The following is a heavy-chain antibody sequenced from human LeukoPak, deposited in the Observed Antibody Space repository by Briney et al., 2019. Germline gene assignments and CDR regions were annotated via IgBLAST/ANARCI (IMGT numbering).Heavy chain of an antibody. V-gene: IGHV3-23*01. D-gene: IGHD4-11*01. Sequence: PGGSLRLSCAASGFTFSSYAMIWVRQAPGKGLEWVSVISGSGGSTYYRDSVKGRFTISRDNSKNTLYLQMNSLTAGDTAVYYCAKDGTTTVTFDYWGQGTLVTVSS. CDR3: AKDGTTTVTFDY. CDR1: GFTFSSYA. J-gene: IGHJ4*02. CDR2: ISGSGGST.